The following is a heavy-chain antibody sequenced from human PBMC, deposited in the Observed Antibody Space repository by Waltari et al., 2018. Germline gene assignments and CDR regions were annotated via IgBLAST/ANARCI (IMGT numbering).Heavy chain of an antibody. CDR1: GFTLRSFW. CDR2: INQDGSGT. J-gene: IGHJ4*02. Sequence: EVQLVESGGGLVQPGGSLRLSCAASGFTLRSFWMSWARQAPGKGVGWVANINQDGSGTYYVDSVKGRFTISRDNAKNSVFLQMNSLRAEDTAVYYCQRGDYWGQGTLVTVSS. CDR3: QRGDY. V-gene: IGHV3-7*04.